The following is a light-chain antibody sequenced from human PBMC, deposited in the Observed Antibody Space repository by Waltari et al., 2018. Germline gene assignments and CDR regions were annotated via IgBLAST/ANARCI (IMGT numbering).Light chain of an antibody. CDR1: SSDIGAYDY. Sequence: QSALTQPASVSGSTGQSITISCTGTSSDIGAYDYVSWYQQHPGKAPNLMIYDVPNRPLGCSPRFSGSKSGNTASLTISGRQAEDEADYYCSSYTSTNTLLFGGGTMLTVL. CDR2: DVP. V-gene: IGLV2-14*03. CDR3: SSYTSTNTLL. J-gene: IGLJ2*01.